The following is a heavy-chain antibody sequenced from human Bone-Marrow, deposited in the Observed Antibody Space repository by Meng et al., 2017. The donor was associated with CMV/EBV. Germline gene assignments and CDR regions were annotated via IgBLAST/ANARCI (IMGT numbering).Heavy chain of an antibody. J-gene: IGHJ5*02. CDR3: ARGGFWLGYYSWFGP. D-gene: IGHD3-3*01. CDR1: GYTLTGHY. Sequence: ASVKVSCKASGYTLTGHYMHWVRQAPGQGLEWMGYIDPNSGGTKYAQKFQGRVSMTRDTSISTAYMELSSLRSDDTAVYYCARGGFWLGYYSWFGPWGQGTLVTVSS. V-gene: IGHV1-2*02. CDR2: IDPNSGGT.